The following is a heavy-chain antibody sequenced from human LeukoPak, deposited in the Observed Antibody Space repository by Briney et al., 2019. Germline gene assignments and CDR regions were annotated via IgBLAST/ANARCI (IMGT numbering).Heavy chain of an antibody. Sequence: GGSLRLSCAASGFTFSSYWMSWVRQAPGKGLEWVANIKRDGSEKYYVDSVKGRFTISRDNAKNSLYLQMNSLRAEDTAVYYCARGAWDIVVVPATAKFDYWGQGTLVTVSS. V-gene: IGHV3-7*01. J-gene: IGHJ4*02. CDR3: ARGAWDIVVVPATAKFDY. CDR1: GFTFSSYW. D-gene: IGHD2-2*01. CDR2: IKRDGSEK.